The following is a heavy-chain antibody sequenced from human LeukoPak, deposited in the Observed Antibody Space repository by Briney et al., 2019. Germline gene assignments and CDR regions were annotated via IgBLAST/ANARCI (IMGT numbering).Heavy chain of an antibody. V-gene: IGHV3-23*01. J-gene: IGHJ3*02. CDR3: ARDLVVKRYAFDI. CDR2: ISGSGGTT. CDR1: RFTFSSYF. D-gene: IGHD2-21*01. Sequence: GGSLRLSCAASRFTFSSYFMSWVRQAPGKGLEWVSVISGSGGTTYYAVSVKGRFTISRDNSKNTLYLQMNSLRDEDTAVYYCARDLVVKRYAFDIWGQGTMVTVSS.